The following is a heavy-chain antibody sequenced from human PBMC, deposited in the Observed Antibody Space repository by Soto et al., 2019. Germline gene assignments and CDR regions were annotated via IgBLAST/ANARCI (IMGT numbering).Heavy chain of an antibody. CDR1: GFTFSSYS. CDR3: ARGSYGDDASDI. CDR2: ISSSSYI. Sequence: GGSLRLSCAASGFTFSSYSINWVRQAPGKGLEWVSSISSSSYIYYADSVKGRFTISRDNAKNSLYLQMNSLRAEDTAVYYCARGSYGDDASDIWGQGTMVTVSS. V-gene: IGHV3-21*01. J-gene: IGHJ3*02. D-gene: IGHD4-17*01.